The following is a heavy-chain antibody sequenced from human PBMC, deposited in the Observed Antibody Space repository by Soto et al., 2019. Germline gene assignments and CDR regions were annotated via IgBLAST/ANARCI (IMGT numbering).Heavy chain of an antibody. CDR1: GYTFSSYV. CDR3: AGGPYYGSNWFDP. CDR2: INAGNGNV. V-gene: IGHV1-3*01. Sequence: QVQLVQSGAEVKKPGASVKVSCKTSGYTFSSYVMHWVRQAPGQRLEWMGWINAGNGNVKHSQKFQGRVTITRDTSASAAYMELSSLRSEDTAVYYCAGGPYYGSNWFDPWGQGTLVTVSS. D-gene: IGHD3-10*01. J-gene: IGHJ5*02.